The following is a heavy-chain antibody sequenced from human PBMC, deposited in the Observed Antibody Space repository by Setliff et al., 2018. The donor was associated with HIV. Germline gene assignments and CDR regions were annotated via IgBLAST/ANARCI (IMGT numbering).Heavy chain of an antibody. V-gene: IGHV4-38-2*01. CDR3: ARQNSGYAPGPFDY. D-gene: IGHD5-12*01. CDR1: GYSISSGYY. J-gene: IGHJ4*02. CDR2: IYHNGIT. Sequence: SETLSLTCGVSGYSISSGYYWGWIRQPPGKGLEWIGSIYHNGITYYSPSLKSRVTISVDTAQNQFSLKLSSVTAADTAVYYCARQNSGYAPGPFDYWGQGIQVTVSS.